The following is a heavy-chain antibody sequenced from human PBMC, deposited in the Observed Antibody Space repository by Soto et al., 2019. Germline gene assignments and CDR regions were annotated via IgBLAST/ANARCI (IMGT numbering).Heavy chain of an antibody. J-gene: IGHJ5*02. CDR2: IYYSGST. CDR3: ARQNNTIFGVVNWFDP. CDR1: GGSISSSSYY. D-gene: IGHD3-3*01. Sequence: SETLSLTCTVSGGSISSSSYYWGWIRQPPGKGLEWIGSIYYSGSTYYNPSLKSRVTISVDTSKNQFSLKLSSVTAADTAVYYCARQNNTIFGVVNWFDPWGQGTLVTVSS. V-gene: IGHV4-39*01.